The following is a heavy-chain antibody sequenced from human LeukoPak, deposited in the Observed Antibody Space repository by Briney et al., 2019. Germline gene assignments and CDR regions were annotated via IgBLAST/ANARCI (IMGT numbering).Heavy chain of an antibody. V-gene: IGHV5-51*01. D-gene: IGHD7-27*01. CDR3: ARHVTGEPFDY. J-gene: IGHJ4*02. CDR2: IYPGDSDT. CDR1: GYSFTGYW. Sequence: GESLEISCKGSGYSFTGYWIGWVRQMPGKGLEWMGIIYPGDSDTKYSPSFQAQVTISADKSISTAYLQWSSLKASDTAMYYCARHVTGEPFDYWGQGTLVTVSS.